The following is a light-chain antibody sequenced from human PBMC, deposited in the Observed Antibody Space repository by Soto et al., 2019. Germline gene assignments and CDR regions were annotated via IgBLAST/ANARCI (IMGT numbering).Light chain of an antibody. CDR1: QNISVY. CDR3: QQRNNWPPGIT. V-gene: IGKV3-11*01. CDR2: AAS. Sequence: VVSLSPATVSLSQGERATLSCRASQNISVYLAWYRQKPGQAPRLLIYAASNRATGIPARFSGSGSGTDLTLTISSLEPEDFAVYYCQQRNNWPPGITFGQGTKVDIK. J-gene: IGKJ1*01.